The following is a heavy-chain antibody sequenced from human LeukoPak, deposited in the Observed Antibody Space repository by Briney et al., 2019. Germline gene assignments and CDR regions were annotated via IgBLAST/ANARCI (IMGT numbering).Heavy chain of an antibody. CDR3: ARSPSDGGYHYAGYFDY. CDR1: GFTFSSYA. V-gene: IGHV3-23*01. Sequence: PGGSLRLSCAASGFTFSSYAMSWVRQAPGKGLEWVSAISGSGGSTYYADSVKGRFTISRDDSKNTLYLQMNSLRAEDTAVYYCARSPSDGGYHYAGYFDYWGQGTLVTVSS. CDR2: ISGSGGST. J-gene: IGHJ4*02. D-gene: IGHD3-22*01.